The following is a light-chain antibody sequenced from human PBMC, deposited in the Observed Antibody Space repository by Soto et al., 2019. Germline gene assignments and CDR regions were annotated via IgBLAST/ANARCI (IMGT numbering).Light chain of an antibody. Sequence: QSALTQPASVSGSPGQSITISCTGTSSDVGGYNYVSWYQQHPGKAPKLMIYDVSNRPSGVSNRFSGSKSSNTASLTISGLQAEDGADYYCSSYTSSSTLYVFGTGTKLTVL. V-gene: IGLV2-14*01. CDR2: DVS. CDR3: SSYTSSSTLYV. J-gene: IGLJ1*01. CDR1: SSDVGGYNY.